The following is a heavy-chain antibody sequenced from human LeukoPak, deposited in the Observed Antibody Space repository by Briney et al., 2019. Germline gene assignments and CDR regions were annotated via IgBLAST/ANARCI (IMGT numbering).Heavy chain of an antibody. J-gene: IGHJ4*02. CDR2: IYYSGST. V-gene: IGHV4-59*08. CDR1: GGSISSYY. CDR3: ARSGSYAAAGDY. Sequence: SETLSLTCTVSGGSISSYYLNWIRRPPGKGLEWIGYIYYSGSTNYNPSLKSRVTISLDTSKNQFSLKLSSVTDADTPVYYCARSGSYAAAGDYWGQGTLVTVSS. D-gene: IGHD2-15*01.